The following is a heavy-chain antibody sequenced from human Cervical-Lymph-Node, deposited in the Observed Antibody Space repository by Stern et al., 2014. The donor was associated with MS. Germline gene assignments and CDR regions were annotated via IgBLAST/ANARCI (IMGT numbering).Heavy chain of an antibody. CDR1: GYSFNIYW. CDR2: IYPDDSAT. Sequence: EVQLVESGAEVKKPGESLTISCKGFGYSFNIYWIAWVRQRPGKGLAWMGIIYPDDSATGVSPSFQGPVTFSVAQHISTAYTQWSSLKPSDTATYFCARRGMDVWGQGTSVTVSS. CDR3: ARRGMDV. J-gene: IGHJ6*02. V-gene: IGHV5-51*01.